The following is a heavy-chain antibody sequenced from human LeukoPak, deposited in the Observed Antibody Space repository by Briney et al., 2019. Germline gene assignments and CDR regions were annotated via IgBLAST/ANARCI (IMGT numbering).Heavy chain of an antibody. Sequence: GRSLRLSCAASGFTFRSYWMHWVRQPPGKGLVWVSRINRDGSSTNHADSVKGRFTIARDNAKNTLYLHMNSLRAEDTAAYYCVRDDSSHFDYWGQGALVTVSS. CDR3: VRDDSSHFDY. D-gene: IGHD6-13*01. V-gene: IGHV3-74*01. CDR2: INRDGSST. J-gene: IGHJ4*02. CDR1: GFTFRSYW.